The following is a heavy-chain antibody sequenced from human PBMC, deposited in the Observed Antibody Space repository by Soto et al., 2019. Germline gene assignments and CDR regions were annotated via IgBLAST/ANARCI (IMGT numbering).Heavy chain of an antibody. CDR2: IKQDGSEK. J-gene: IGHJ5*02. Sequence: GGSLRLSCAASGFTFSSYWMSWVRQAPGKGLEWVANIKQDGSEKYYVDSVKGRSTISRDNAKNSLYLQMNSLRAEDTAVYYCARDIYSGSYNWFDPWGQGTLVTVSS. V-gene: IGHV3-7*01. CDR1: GFTFSSYW. CDR3: ARDIYSGSYNWFDP. D-gene: IGHD1-26*01.